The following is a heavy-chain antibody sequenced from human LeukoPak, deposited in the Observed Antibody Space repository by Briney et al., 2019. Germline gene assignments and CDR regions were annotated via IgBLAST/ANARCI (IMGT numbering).Heavy chain of an antibody. J-gene: IGHJ5*02. V-gene: IGHV4-61*02. Sequence: SETLSLTCTVSGGSFSSGSTYWGWVRQPAGRGLEWIGRIYTSGSTNYNPSLKSRVTISVDTSKNQFSLKLSSVTAADTAVYYCARGAYGSTNYNWFDPWGQGTLVTVSS. CDR1: GGSFSSGSTY. D-gene: IGHD3-10*01. CDR3: ARGAYGSTNYNWFDP. CDR2: IYTSGST.